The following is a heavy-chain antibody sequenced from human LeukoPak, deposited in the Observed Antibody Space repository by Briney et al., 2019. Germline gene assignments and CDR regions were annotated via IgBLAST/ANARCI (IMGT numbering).Heavy chain of an antibody. CDR1: GGSISSSSYY. Sequence: SETLSLTCTVSGGSISSSSYYWGWIRQPPGKGLEWIGSIYYSGSTYYNPSLKSRVTISVDTSKNQFSLKLSSVTAADTAVYYCASAKNNYCDSSGYYPDAFDIWGQGTMVTVSS. D-gene: IGHD3-22*01. CDR2: IYYSGST. CDR3: ASAKNNYCDSSGYYPDAFDI. V-gene: IGHV4-39*01. J-gene: IGHJ3*02.